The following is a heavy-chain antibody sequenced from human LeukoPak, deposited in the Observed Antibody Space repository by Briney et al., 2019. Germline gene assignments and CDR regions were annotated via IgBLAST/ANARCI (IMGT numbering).Heavy chain of an antibody. CDR2: IYYSGST. J-gene: IGHJ5*02. D-gene: IGHD3-3*02. CDR3: ARSLAAEFDP. V-gene: IGHV4-59*01. CDR1: GGSISSYY. Sequence: SETLSLTCTVSGGSISSYYWSWIRQPPGKGLEWIGYIYYSGSTNYNPSLKSRVAISADTSKNQFSLKLSSVTAADTAVYYCARSLAAEFDPWGQGTLVTVSS.